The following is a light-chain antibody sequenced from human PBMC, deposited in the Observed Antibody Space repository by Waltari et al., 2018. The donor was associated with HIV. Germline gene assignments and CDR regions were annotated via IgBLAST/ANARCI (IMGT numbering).Light chain of an antibody. CDR2: GSS. CDR1: QSVGTW. Sequence: DIQMTQSPSSVSASVGDRVTITCRASQSVGTWLAWYQQKPGQAPNLLIYGSSNLQSGVPSRFSGSGSGTDFTLTISRLQPADFVTYYCQQAHSFPLTFGGGTKVEAK. V-gene: IGKV1-12*01. CDR3: QQAHSFPLT. J-gene: IGKJ4*01.